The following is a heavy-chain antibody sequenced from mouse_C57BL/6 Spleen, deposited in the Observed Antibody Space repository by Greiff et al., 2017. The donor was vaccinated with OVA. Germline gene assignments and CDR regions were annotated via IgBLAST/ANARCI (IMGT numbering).Heavy chain of an antibody. CDR2: ISSGSSTI. D-gene: IGHD2-4*01. CDR3: ARRNDYDEGYYAMDY. V-gene: IGHV5-17*01. CDR1: GFTFSDYG. Sequence: EVHLVESGGGLVKPGGSLKLSCAASGFTFSDYGMHWVRQAPEKGLEWVAYISSGSSTIYYADTVKGRFTISRDNAKNTLFLQMTSLRSEDTAMYYCARRNDYDEGYYAMDYWGQGTSVTVSS. J-gene: IGHJ4*01.